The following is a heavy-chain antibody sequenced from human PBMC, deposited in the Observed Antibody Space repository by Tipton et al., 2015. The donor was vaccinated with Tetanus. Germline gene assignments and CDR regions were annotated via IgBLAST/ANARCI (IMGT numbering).Heavy chain of an antibody. V-gene: IGHV4-59*01. Sequence: GLVKPSETLSLTCSVSDGSSRNYYWSWIRQSPGKGLEWIGHIYYNGSTKYNPSLKSRVTVSLDTSKKHFSLRLSSVTAADTAVYYCARASHFQWERVRLDYWGQGLRVTVSS. CDR1: DGSSRNYY. D-gene: IGHD1-1*01. J-gene: IGHJ4*02. CDR2: IYYNGST. CDR3: ARASHFQWERVRLDY.